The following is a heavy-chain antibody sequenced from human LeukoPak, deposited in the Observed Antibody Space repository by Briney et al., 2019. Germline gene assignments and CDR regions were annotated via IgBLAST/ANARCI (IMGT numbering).Heavy chain of an antibody. Sequence: AGGSLRLSCAASGFTFSSNAMTWVRQAPGKGLESVSYISSSGSTIYYADSVKGRFTISRDNSKNTLYLQMDSLRAEDTAVYYCAKGGNRRPGSYFYFDYWGQGTLVTVSS. J-gene: IGHJ4*02. CDR1: GFTFSSNA. D-gene: IGHD1-26*01. CDR2: ISSSGSTI. CDR3: AKGGNRRPGSYFYFDY. V-gene: IGHV3-48*01.